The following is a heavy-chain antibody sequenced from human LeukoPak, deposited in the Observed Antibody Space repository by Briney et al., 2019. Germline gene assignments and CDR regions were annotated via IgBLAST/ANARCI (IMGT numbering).Heavy chain of an antibody. V-gene: IGHV4-34*01. CDR3: ARGADAYKGGVD. D-gene: IGHD5-24*01. CDR2: IHPSGRT. Sequence: PSETLSLTCDFYGGSFSGYYWSWTRQPPGKGLEWIGEIHPSGRTNCNPSFESRVTISVDTSKSQFSLKLNSVTAADTAMYYCARGADAYKGGVDWGRGTLVTVSS. CDR1: GGSFSGYY. J-gene: IGHJ4*02.